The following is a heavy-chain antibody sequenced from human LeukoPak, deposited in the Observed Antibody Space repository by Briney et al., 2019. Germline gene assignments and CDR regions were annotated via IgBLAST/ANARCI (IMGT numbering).Heavy chain of an antibody. J-gene: IGHJ4*02. Sequence: GGSLRLSCAASGFTFSSYEMNWVRQAPGKGLEWVSYISSSGSTIYYADSVKGRFTISRDNAKNSLYLQMNSLRAEDTAVYYCARDAYGGWAVAQIDYWGQGTLVTVSS. D-gene: IGHD4-23*01. CDR2: ISSSGSTI. CDR1: GFTFSSYE. V-gene: IGHV3-48*03. CDR3: ARDAYGGWAVAQIDY.